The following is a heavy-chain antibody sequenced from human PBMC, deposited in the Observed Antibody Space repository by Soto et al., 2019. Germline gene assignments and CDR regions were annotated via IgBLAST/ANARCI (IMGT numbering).Heavy chain of an antibody. CDR3: ARERRNYYGSGSYYRYNWFDP. D-gene: IGHD3-10*01. CDR2: INPNSGGT. CDR1: GYTFTGYY. Sequence: QVQLVQSGAEVKKPGASVKVSCKASGYTFTGYYMHWVRQAPGQGLEWMAWINPNSGGTNYAQKFQGWVTMTRDTSISTAYMELSRLRSDDTAVYYCARERRNYYGSGSYYRYNWFDPWGQGTLVTVSS. J-gene: IGHJ5*02. V-gene: IGHV1-2*04.